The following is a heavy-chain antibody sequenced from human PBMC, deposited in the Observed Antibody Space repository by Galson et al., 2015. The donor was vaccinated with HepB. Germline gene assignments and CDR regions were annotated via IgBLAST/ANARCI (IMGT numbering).Heavy chain of an antibody. Sequence: SLRLSCAASGFTFSSYGMHWVRQAPGKGLEWVAVISYDGSNKYYADSVKGRFTISRDNSKNTLYLQMNSLRAEDTAVYYCAKVGPGIVGATPLDRHYFDYWGQGTLVTVSS. CDR2: ISYDGSNK. D-gene: IGHD1-26*01. V-gene: IGHV3-30*18. CDR1: GFTFSSYG. CDR3: AKVGPGIVGATPLDRHYFDY. J-gene: IGHJ4*02.